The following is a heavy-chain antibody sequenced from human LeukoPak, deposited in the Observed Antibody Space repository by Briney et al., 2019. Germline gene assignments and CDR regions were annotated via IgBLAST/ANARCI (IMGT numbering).Heavy chain of an antibody. CDR1: EFTFSSYA. Sequence: QPGGSLKLSCAASEFTFSSYAMNWVRQAPGKGLEWVSGISGGGDRTYYADSVKGRFTISRDNSKSTLYLQMNSLRAEDTAVYYCARDPGSGSYEYYFDYWGQGTLVTVSS. D-gene: IGHD3-10*01. CDR2: ISGGGDRT. CDR3: ARDPGSGSYEYYFDY. J-gene: IGHJ4*02. V-gene: IGHV3-23*01.